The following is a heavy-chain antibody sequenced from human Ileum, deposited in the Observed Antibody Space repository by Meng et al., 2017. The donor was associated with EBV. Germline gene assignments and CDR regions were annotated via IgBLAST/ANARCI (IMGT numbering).Heavy chain of an antibody. J-gene: IGHJ4*02. CDR3: AREGAVAGPDFDY. Sequence: QGQLVQSGGEVKKPGASVKVSCKASRYTFNRNTIHWVRQAPGQGLEWMGWINVGNDNTKYSQKFQGRVTITRDTSAYTVYMELSSLISEDTALYYCAREGAVAGPDFDYWGQGTLVTVSS. CDR1: RYTFNRNT. V-gene: IGHV1-3*01. CDR2: INVGNDNT. D-gene: IGHD6-19*01.